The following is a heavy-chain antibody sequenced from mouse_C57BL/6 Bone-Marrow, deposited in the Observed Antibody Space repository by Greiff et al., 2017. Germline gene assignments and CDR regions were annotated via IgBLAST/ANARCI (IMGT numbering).Heavy chain of an antibody. V-gene: IGHV5-6*01. CDR2: ISSGGSYT. CDR1: GFTFSSYG. CDR3: ARHGWEFAY. D-gene: IGHD4-1*01. Sequence: VQLKESGGDLVKPGGSLKLSCAASGFTFSSYGMSWVRQTPDKRLEWVATISSGGSYTYYPDSVKGRFTISRDNAKNTLYLQMSSLKSEDTAMYYCARHGWEFAYWGQGTLVTVSA. J-gene: IGHJ3*01.